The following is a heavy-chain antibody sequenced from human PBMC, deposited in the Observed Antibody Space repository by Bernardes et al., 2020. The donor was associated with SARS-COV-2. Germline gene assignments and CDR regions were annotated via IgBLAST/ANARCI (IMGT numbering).Heavy chain of an antibody. CDR2: IKKDGSEK. CDR1: GFTFSSYW. CDR3: ARDSQLRYFDWLFHSDYYYCGMDV. J-gene: IGHJ6*02. D-gene: IGHD3-9*01. V-gene: IGHV3-7*01. Sequence: GGSLRLSCAASGFTFSSYWMSWVRQAPGKGLEWVANIKKDGSEKYYVDSVKGRFTISRDNAKNSLYLQMNSLRAEDTAVYYCARDSQLRYFDWLFHSDYYYCGMDVWGQGTAVTGPS.